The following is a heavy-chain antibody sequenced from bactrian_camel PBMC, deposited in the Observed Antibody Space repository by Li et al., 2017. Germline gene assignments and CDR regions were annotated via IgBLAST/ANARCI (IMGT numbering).Heavy chain of an antibody. D-gene: IGHD4*01. CDR1: RYTYKYH. CDR2: IDSDDDA. J-gene: IGHJ6*01. CDR3: AARLACYEDDYRRSDTFGY. V-gene: IGHV3S10*01. Sequence: VQLVESGGGSVQAGGSLTLSCAAGRYTYKYHMGWFRQAPGKEREAVAVIDSDDDATYADFVKGRFTVSQDDRKRTLYLQMDHLKPEDTGMYYCAARLACYEDDYRRSDTFGYWGQGTQVTVS.